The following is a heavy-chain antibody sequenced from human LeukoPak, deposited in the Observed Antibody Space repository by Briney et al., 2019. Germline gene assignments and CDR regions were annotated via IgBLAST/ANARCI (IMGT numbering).Heavy chain of an antibody. CDR2: ISGSGATT. D-gene: IGHD3-16*01. CDR3: AKGLWGAYYYGMDV. CDR1: GFTFSNYA. Sequence: GGSLRLSCAASGFTFSNYAMSWVRQAPGKGLEWVSVISGSGATTYYADSVKGRFTISRDNSKNTLYLQVDSLRAEDTAVYYCAKGLWGAYYYGMDVWGQGTTVTVSS. J-gene: IGHJ6*02. V-gene: IGHV3-23*01.